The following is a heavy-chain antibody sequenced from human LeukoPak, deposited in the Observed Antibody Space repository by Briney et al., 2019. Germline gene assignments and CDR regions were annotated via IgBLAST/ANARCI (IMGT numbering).Heavy chain of an antibody. CDR2: ISYDGSNK. CDR1: GFTFSSYA. D-gene: IGHD3-22*01. J-gene: IGHJ1*01. V-gene: IGHV3-30-3*01. CDR3: ARVKDSSGYYYGGYFQH. Sequence: GGSLRLSCAASGFTFSSYAMHWVRQAPGKGLEWVAVISYDGSNKYYADSVKGRFTISRDNSKNTLYLQMNSLRAEDTAVYYCARVKDSSGYYYGGYFQHWGQGTLATVSS.